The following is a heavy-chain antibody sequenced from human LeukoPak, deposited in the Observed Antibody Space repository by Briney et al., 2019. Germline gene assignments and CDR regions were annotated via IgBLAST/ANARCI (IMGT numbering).Heavy chain of an antibody. CDR1: NGSFSSNY. V-gene: IGHV4-4*07. CDR2: IYTSGNT. Sequence: PSETLSLTCTVSNGSFSSNYWSWIRQSAGKGLEWIGRIYTSGNTKYSPSLESRVSMSVDTSKRQFSLHLSSVTAADTATYYCVRDRQAVRYFQYWGQGILVTVSS. CDR3: VRDRQAVRYFQY. J-gene: IGHJ1*01.